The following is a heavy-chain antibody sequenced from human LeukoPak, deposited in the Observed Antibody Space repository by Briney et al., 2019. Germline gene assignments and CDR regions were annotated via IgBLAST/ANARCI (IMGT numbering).Heavy chain of an antibody. D-gene: IGHD5-18*01. CDR1: GGSISSGGYY. Sequence: SETLSLTCTVSGGSISSGGYYWSWIRQHPGKGLEWIGYIYYSGSTYYNPSLKSRVTISVDTSKNQFSLKLSSVTAADTAVYYCARGGYSYGYSPTYYFDYWGQGTLVTVSS. V-gene: IGHV4-31*03. CDR3: ARGGYSYGYSPTYYFDY. CDR2: IYYSGST. J-gene: IGHJ4*02.